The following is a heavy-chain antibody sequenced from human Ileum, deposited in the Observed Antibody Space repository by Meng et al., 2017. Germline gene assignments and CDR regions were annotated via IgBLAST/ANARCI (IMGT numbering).Heavy chain of an antibody. V-gene: IGHV4-39*07. CDR1: GDSISSSTYY. D-gene: IGHD6-13*01. CDR2: IYYSRSA. J-gene: IGHJ4*02. Sequence: SETLSLTCTVSGDSISSSTYYWGWIRQPPGKGLEWIGSIYYSRSAYYYPSLKGRVTISIDSSKNQFSLKLTSVTAADTAIYYCAREQADGNLGGYWGQGKLVNGAS. CDR3: AREQADGNLGGY.